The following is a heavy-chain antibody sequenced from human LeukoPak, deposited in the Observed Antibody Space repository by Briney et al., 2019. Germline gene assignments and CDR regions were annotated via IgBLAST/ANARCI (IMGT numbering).Heavy chain of an antibody. CDR2: IYYSGST. D-gene: IGHD6-13*01. V-gene: IGHV4-4*02. CDR1: GGSISSSNW. Sequence: SETLSLTCAVSGGSISSSNWWSWVRQPPGKGLEWIGSIYYSGSTYYNPSLKSRVTISVDTSKNQFSLKLSSVTAADTAVYYCARDLRGISGLFYWYFDLWGRGTLVTVSS. J-gene: IGHJ2*01. CDR3: ARDLRGISGLFYWYFDL.